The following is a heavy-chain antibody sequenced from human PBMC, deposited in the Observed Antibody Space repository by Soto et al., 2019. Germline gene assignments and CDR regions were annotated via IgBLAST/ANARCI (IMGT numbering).Heavy chain of an antibody. CDR3: ARDVTHKWFES. D-gene: IGHD5-18*01. V-gene: IGHV3-74*01. Sequence: EVQLVESGGGLVQPGGSLRLSCEASRGAFGDYWMHWVRQAPGKGLVWVSRINRDANDIIYADSVKGRFTASRDNAKNMVFLQMNSLRVEDTAVYYCARDVTHKWFESWGQGTLVTVSS. CDR2: INRDANDI. CDR1: RGAFGDYW. J-gene: IGHJ5*01.